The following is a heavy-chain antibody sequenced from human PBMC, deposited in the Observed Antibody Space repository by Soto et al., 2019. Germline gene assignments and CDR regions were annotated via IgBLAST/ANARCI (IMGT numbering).Heavy chain of an antibody. J-gene: IGHJ4*02. Sequence: VKVSCKASGYTFIYYTMHWLRQAPGQRPEWMGWVNADNGDTRYSQKFQGRLTMTRDTSASAIYVELSSLTSEDTAVYFCARGPSSGSFDFWGQGTLVTSPQ. CDR3: ARGPSSGSFDF. D-gene: IGHD6-19*01. CDR2: VNADNGDT. V-gene: IGHV1-3*01. CDR1: GYTFIYYT.